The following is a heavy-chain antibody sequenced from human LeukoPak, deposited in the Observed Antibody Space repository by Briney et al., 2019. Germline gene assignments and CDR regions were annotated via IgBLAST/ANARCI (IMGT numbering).Heavy chain of an antibody. J-gene: IGHJ4*02. CDR1: GYTFIRFG. CDR2: ISVYNGNT. Sequence: ASVKVSCKASGYTFIRFGISWVRQAPGQGLEWMGWISVYNGNTKYAQNLQGRVTMTTDTSTTTAYMELRSLRSDDTAVYYCASSRWDSSSWYYFDYWGQGTLVTVSS. D-gene: IGHD6-13*01. V-gene: IGHV1-18*01. CDR3: ASSRWDSSSWYYFDY.